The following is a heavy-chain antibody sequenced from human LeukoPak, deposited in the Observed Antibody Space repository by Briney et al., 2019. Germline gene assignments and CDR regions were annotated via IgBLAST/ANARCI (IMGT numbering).Heavy chain of an antibody. CDR3: LYGGYFQH. CDR1: GFSFTTYG. J-gene: IGHJ1*01. V-gene: IGHV3-23*01. CDR2: ISRSGHAT. D-gene: IGHD3-16*01. Sequence: GGSLRLSCAASGFSFTTYGLSWVRQAPGKGLEWVSSISRSGHATYYADSVKGRFTISRDNAKNTLYLQMNSLRAEDTAVYFCLYGGYFQHWGQGTLVTVSS.